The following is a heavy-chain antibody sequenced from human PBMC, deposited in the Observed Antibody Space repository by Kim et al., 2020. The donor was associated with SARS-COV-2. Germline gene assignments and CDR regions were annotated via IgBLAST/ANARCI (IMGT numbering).Heavy chain of an antibody. D-gene: IGHD3-10*01. J-gene: IGHJ4*02. CDR1: GGSISSSNW. Sequence: SETLSLTCAVSGGSISSSNWWSWVRQPPGKGLEWIGEIYHSGSTNYNPSLKSRVTISVDKSKNQFSLKLSSVTAADTAVYYCARTMVRGVIIREGNFDYWGQGTLVTVSS. CDR2: IYHSGST. CDR3: ARTMVRGVIIREGNFDY. V-gene: IGHV4-4*02.